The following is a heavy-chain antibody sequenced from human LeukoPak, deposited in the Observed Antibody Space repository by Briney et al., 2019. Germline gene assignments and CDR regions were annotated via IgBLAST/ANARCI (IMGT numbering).Heavy chain of an antibody. J-gene: IGHJ5*02. Sequence: SQTLSLTCSVSGGSICSGNYYWTWIRQPPETGLEWLGYIYYSGSTYYNPSLKSRINISVDTSKNQFSLQLSAVTAADTAVYYCARGPKNSGSSFDPWGQGTLVTVSS. CDR1: GGSICSGNYY. CDR2: IYYSGST. V-gene: IGHV4-30-4*08. CDR3: ARGPKNSGSSFDP. D-gene: IGHD1-7*01.